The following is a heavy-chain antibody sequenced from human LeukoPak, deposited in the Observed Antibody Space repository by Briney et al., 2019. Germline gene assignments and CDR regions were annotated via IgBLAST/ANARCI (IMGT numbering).Heavy chain of an antibody. CDR2: ISYDGSNK. CDR3: AKDRRPENIAAADVFDY. D-gene: IGHD6-13*01. V-gene: IGHV3-30*18. J-gene: IGHJ4*02. CDR1: GFTFSNAW. Sequence: GGSLRLSCAASGFTFSNAWMSWVRQAPGKGLEWVAVISYDGSNKYYADSVKGRFTISRDNSKNTLYLQMNSLRAEDTAVYYCAKDRRPENIAAADVFDYWGQGTLVTVSS.